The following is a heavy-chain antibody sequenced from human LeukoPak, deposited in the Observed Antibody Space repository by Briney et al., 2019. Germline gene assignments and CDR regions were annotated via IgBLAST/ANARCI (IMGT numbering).Heavy chain of an antibody. CDR3: ASGPTLGYCSGGSCYSIDFDY. CDR2: INPNSGGT. D-gene: IGHD2-15*01. Sequence: ASVKVSCKASGYTFTGYYMHWVRQAPGQGLEWMGRINPNSGGTNYAQKFQGRVTMTRDTSISTAYMELSRLRSDDTAVYYWASGPTLGYCSGGSCYSIDFDYWGQGTLVTVSS. V-gene: IGHV1-2*06. J-gene: IGHJ4*02. CDR1: GYTFTGYY.